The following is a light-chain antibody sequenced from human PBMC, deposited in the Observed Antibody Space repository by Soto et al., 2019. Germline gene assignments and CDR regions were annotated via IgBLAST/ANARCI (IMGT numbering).Light chain of an antibody. CDR1: SHDVGSYNL. CDR3: CSYAGTSSFYV. CDR2: EGS. J-gene: IGLJ1*01. V-gene: IGLV2-23*01. Sequence: QSVLTPPASVSGSPGQSVTISCPGTSHDVGSYNLVSWYQQHPGKAPKLMIYEGSKRPSGVSNRFSGSKSGSTASLTISGLQAEDEADYYCCSYAGTSSFYVFGTGTKVTVL.